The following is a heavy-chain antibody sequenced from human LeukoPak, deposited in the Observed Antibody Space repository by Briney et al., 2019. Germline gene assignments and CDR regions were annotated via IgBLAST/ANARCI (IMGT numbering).Heavy chain of an antibody. CDR3: ARGYDFWSGYYRGH. V-gene: IGHV4-38-2*02. CDR1: GYSISSGYY. CDR2: IYHSGST. J-gene: IGHJ4*02. D-gene: IGHD3-3*01. Sequence: PSETLSLNCTVSGYSISSGYYWGWIRQPPGKGLEWIGSIYHSGSTDYNPSLKSRVTISVDTSKNQFSLKLSSVTAADTAVYYCARGYDFWSGYYRGHWGQGTLVTVSS.